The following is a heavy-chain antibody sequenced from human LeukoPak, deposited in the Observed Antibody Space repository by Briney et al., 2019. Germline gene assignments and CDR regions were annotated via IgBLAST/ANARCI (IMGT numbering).Heavy chain of an antibody. Sequence: SETLSLTCTVSGGSISSYYWSWIRQPPGKGLEWIGYIYYSGSTNYNPSLKSRVTISVDTSKNQFSPKLSSVTAADTAVYYCARQYYYDSPFDYWGQGTLVTVSS. J-gene: IGHJ4*02. D-gene: IGHD3-22*01. CDR1: GGSISSYY. CDR2: IYYSGST. CDR3: ARQYYYDSPFDY. V-gene: IGHV4-59*01.